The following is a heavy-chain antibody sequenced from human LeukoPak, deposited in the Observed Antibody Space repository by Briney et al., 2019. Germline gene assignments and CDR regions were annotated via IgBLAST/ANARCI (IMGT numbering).Heavy chain of an antibody. CDR3: ARGSGSYYQFYGMDV. V-gene: IGHV3-21*01. D-gene: IGHD3-10*01. Sequence: GGSLRLSCAASGFTFSTYSMSWVRQAPGKGLEWVSSISSSSSYIYYADSVKGRFTISRDNAKNSLYLQMNSLRAEDTAVYYCARGSGSYYQFYGMDVWGQGTTVTVSS. CDR1: GFTFSTYS. CDR2: ISSSSSYI. J-gene: IGHJ6*02.